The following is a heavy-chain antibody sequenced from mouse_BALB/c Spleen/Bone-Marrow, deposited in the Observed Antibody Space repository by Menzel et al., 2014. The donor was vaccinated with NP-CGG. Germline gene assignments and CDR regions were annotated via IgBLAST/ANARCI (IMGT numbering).Heavy chain of an antibody. CDR1: GYTFTSYT. CDR3: ARSMIICFAMDY. V-gene: IGHV1-4*01. D-gene: IGHD1-2*01. Sequence: VQLQQSGAALARPGASLNMSCRTSGYTFTSYTVHWIKQRPGQGLEWIGYINPSSNYTNYNQKFKDKATLTADKSSNTAYMQLSSLTSEDSAVYYCARSMIICFAMDYWGQGTSVTVSS. J-gene: IGHJ4*01. CDR2: INPSSNYT.